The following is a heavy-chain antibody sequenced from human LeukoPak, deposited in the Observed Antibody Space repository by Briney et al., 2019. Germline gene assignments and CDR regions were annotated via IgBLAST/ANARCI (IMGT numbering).Heavy chain of an antibody. Sequence: GASVKVSCKASGGTFSSYAISWVRQAPGQGLEWMGWINAGNGNTKYSQKFQGRVAITRDTSASTAYMELSSLRSEDTAVYYCARVKGQSGYDPPPFDYWGQGTLVTVSS. CDR2: INAGNGNT. CDR1: GGTFSSYA. J-gene: IGHJ4*02. V-gene: IGHV1-3*01. CDR3: ARVKGQSGYDPPPFDY. D-gene: IGHD5-12*01.